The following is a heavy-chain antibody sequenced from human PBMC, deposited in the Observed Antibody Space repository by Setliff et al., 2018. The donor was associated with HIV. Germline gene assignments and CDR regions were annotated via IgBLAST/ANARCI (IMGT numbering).Heavy chain of an antibody. CDR2: IFYSGST. CDR3: ARGFLRSRRRWFDP. D-gene: IGHD4-17*01. J-gene: IGHJ5*02. Sequence: SETLSLTCTVSGGSISSYYWSWIRQPPGKGLEWIGYIFYSGSTNCHPPLKSRVTISVDASKNQFSLRLSSVTAADTAVYYCARGFLRSRRRWFDPWGQGTLVTVSS. CDR1: GGSISSYY. V-gene: IGHV4-59*01.